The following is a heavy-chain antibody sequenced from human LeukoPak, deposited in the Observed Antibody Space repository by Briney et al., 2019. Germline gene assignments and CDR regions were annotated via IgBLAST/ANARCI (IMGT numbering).Heavy chain of an antibody. CDR1: GFTFSSYS. D-gene: IGHD3/OR15-3a*01. V-gene: IGHV3-33*08. J-gene: IGHJ4*02. CDR3: ARGSDFYYFDY. Sequence: PGGSLRLSCAGSGFTFSSYSMNWVRQAPGKGLEWVAVIWYDGSNKYYADSVKGRFTISRDNSKNTLYLQMNSLRAEDTAVYYCARGSDFYYFDYWGQGTLVTVSS. CDR2: IWYDGSNK.